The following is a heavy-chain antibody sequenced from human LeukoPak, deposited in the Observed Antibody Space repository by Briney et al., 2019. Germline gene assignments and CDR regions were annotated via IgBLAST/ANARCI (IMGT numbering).Heavy chain of an antibody. CDR3: ARWTNFHAFDV. CDR1: EFSVKYNY. J-gene: IGHJ3*01. Sequence: GGSLRLSCAASEFSVKYNYMTWVRQAPGKGLEWVSLLYSAGSTNYADSVKGRFTISRDDSKNTVYLQMNSLRAEDTAVYYCARWTNFHAFDVWGQGTLVTVSS. D-gene: IGHD1-1*01. CDR2: LYSAGST. V-gene: IGHV3-53*01.